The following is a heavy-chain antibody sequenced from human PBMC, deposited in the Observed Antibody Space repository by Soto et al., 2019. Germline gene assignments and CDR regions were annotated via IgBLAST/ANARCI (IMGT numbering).Heavy chain of an antibody. CDR2: ISYDGSNK. J-gene: IGHJ4*02. D-gene: IGHD6-19*01. CDR1: GFTFSSYG. CDR3: AKDLIAVAGNPLDY. Sequence: QVQLVESGGGVVQPGRSLRLSCAASGFTFSSYGMHWVRQAPGKGLEWVAVISYDGSNKYYADSVKGRFTISRDNSKNTLYLQMNSLRAEDTAVYYCAKDLIAVAGNPLDYWGQGTLVTVSS. V-gene: IGHV3-30*18.